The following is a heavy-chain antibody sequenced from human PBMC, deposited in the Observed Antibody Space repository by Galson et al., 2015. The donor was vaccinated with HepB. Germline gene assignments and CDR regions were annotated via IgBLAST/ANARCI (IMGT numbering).Heavy chain of an antibody. CDR2: FDPEDGET. D-gene: IGHD3-10*01. J-gene: IGHJ3*02. Sequence: VKVSCKVSGYTLTELSMHWVRQAPGKGLEWMGGFDPEDGETIYAQKFQGRVTTTEDTSTDTAYMELSSLRSEDTAVYYCATDRGSGSYYHDAFDIWGQGTMVTVS. V-gene: IGHV1-24*01. CDR1: GYTLTELS. CDR3: ATDRGSGSYYHDAFDI.